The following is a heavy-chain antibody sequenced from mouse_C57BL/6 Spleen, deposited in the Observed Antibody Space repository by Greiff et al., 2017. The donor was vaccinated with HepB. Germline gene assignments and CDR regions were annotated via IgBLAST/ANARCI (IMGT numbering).Heavy chain of an antibody. V-gene: IGHV1-55*01. CDR3: ARIKDYGSSYMAWFAY. CDR2: IYPGSGST. J-gene: IGHJ3*01. Sequence: QVQLQQPGAELVKPGASVKMSCKASGYTFTSYWITWVKQRPGQGLEWIGDIYPGSGSTNYNEKVKSKATLTVDTSSSTAYMQLSSLTSEDSAVYYGARIKDYGSSYMAWFAYWGQGTLVTVSA. CDR1: GYTFTSYW. D-gene: IGHD1-1*01.